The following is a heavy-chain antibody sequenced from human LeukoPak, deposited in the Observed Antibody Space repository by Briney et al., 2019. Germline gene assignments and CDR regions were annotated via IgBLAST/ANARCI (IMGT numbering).Heavy chain of an antibody. D-gene: IGHD3-22*01. CDR1: GGSISSGGYS. V-gene: IGHV4-30-2*01. Sequence: SQTLSLTCAVSGGSISSGGYSWSWIRQPPGKGLEWIGYIYHSGSTYYNPSLKSRVTISVDRSKNQFSLKLSSVTAADAAVYYCARRDSSGYYYRGDAFDIWGQGTMVTVSS. CDR3: ARRDSSGYYYRGDAFDI. CDR2: IYHSGST. J-gene: IGHJ3*02.